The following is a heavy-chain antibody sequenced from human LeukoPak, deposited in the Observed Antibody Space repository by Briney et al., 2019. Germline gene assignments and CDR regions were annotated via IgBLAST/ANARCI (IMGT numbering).Heavy chain of an antibody. D-gene: IGHD3-22*01. V-gene: IGHV3-7*01. CDR1: GFTFSRYW. CDR3: ATYSSLNRREFQF. Sequence: GGSLRLSCAASGFTFSRYWMSWVRQAPGKGLEWVANIKPDGSEKYYVDSVKGRFTISRDNAKNSLYLQMNSLRAEDTAVYYCATYSSLNRREFQFWGQGTLLTVSS. CDR2: IKPDGSEK. J-gene: IGHJ1*01.